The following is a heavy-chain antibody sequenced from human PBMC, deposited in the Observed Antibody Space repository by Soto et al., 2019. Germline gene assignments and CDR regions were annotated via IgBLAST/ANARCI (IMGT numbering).Heavy chain of an antibody. CDR2: ISSSGSMI. V-gene: IGHV3-11*01. CDR3: AREAFDSDALDM. CDR1: GFTFSDYY. J-gene: IGHJ3*02. D-gene: IGHD3-22*01. Sequence: NPGGSLRLSCTVSGFTFSDYYMSWIRQAPGKGLEWLSYISSSGSMIQYADSVKGRFTISRDNAKNSLYLQMNSLRAEDTAVYYCAREAFDSDALDMWGQGTMVTVSS.